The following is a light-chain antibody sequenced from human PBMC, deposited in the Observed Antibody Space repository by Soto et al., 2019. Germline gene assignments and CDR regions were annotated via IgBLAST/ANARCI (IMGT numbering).Light chain of an antibody. CDR3: ATWDDSLKRVV. V-gene: IGLV1-44*01. CDR1: SSNIGSET. CDR2: LNN. J-gene: IGLJ2*01. Sequence: QSVLTQPPSASGTPGQRVTISCSGSSSNIGSETVNWYQHLPGTAPKLLIYLNNQRPSGVPGRFSGSKSDTSASLAISGLQSEDEADYYCATWDDSLKRVVFGGGTKLTVL.